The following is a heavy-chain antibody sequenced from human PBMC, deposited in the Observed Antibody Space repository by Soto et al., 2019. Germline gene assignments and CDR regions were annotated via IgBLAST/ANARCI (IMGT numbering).Heavy chain of an antibody. Sequence: GGSLRLSCAASGFTFSIYGMHWVRQAPGKGLEWVAVISYDGSNKYYADSVKGRFTISRDNSKNTLYLQMNSLRAEDTAVYYCAKDRGKRQLLATYYYYYGMDVWGQGTTVTVSS. V-gene: IGHV3-30*18. CDR1: GFTFSIYG. J-gene: IGHJ6*02. CDR3: AKDRGKRQLLATYYYYYGMDV. D-gene: IGHD6-13*01. CDR2: ISYDGSNK.